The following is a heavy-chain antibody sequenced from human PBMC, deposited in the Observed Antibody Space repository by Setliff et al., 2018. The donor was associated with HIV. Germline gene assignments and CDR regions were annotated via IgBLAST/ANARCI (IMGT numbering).Heavy chain of an antibody. J-gene: IGHJ3*02. Sequence: SVKVSCKXAGXTCTTYVVSWGRQAXARGREGXXGRSPIFSTTNYAQKFPGRVTITTDESTSRAYMELSSLRSEDTTVYYCAITCGGSSFDRGWDFDIWGQGTLVTVSS. V-gene: IGHV1-69*05. CDR1: GXTCTTYV. D-gene: IGHD3-16*01. CDR2: RSPIFSTT. CDR3: AITCGGSSFDRGWDFDI.